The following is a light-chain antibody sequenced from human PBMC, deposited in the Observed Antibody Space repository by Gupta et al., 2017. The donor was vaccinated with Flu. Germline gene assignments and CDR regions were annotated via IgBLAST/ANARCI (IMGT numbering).Light chain of an antibody. J-gene: IGKJ1*01. V-gene: IGKV3-20*01. CDR3: QQFGRSLPLT. Sequence: TLSWFPGERATLSCRASQSLSSSYLAWYQQKAGQPPRLLIYGGFNRATGIPDRFSGSGSGTDFTLTISRLEPEDFAVYYCQQFGRSLPLTFGQGTKVEIK. CDR1: QSLSSSY. CDR2: GGF.